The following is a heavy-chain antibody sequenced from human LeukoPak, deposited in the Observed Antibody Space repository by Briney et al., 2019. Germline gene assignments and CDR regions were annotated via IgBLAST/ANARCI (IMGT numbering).Heavy chain of an antibody. V-gene: IGHV4-34*01. Sequence: SETLSLTCAVYSGSFSGYYWTWFRQPPGKGLEWIGEFNHNWGAKYNPSLKSRVTISVDTSNNQLSLSLNSVTAADTAVYYCAAALWFEIYPDYWGQGSLVTVSS. CDR2: FNHNWGA. CDR1: SGSFSGYY. D-gene: IGHD3-10*01. J-gene: IGHJ4*02. CDR3: AAALWFEIYPDY.